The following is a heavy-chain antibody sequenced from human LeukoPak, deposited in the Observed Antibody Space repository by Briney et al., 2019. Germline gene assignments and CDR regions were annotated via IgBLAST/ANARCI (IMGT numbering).Heavy chain of an antibody. V-gene: IGHV4-4*02. Sequence: SETLSLTCAVSGDSISSSSWWTWVRQAPGKGLEWIGEIYHSGSPNYNPSLKSRVTISVDKSKDQFSLKLNSVTAADMAVYYCAGLGSGSFKWFDSWGPGTLVIVSS. CDR3: AGLGSGSFKWFDS. J-gene: IGHJ5*01. CDR1: GDSISSSSW. CDR2: IYHSGSP. D-gene: IGHD1-26*01.